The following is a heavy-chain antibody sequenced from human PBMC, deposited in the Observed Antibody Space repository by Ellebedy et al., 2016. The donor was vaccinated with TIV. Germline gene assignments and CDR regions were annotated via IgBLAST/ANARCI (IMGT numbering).Heavy chain of an antibody. CDR2: VSPYDGNT. CDR1: GGTFSSYA. J-gene: IGHJ4*02. D-gene: IGHD4-23*01. V-gene: IGHV1-18*01. CDR3: AIGFRYGSGRWPLDY. Sequence: AASVKVSCKASGGTFSSYAISWVRQAPGQGLEWMGWVSPYDGNTNYAQKFQGRVTMTIDTFTGTGYMELRNLRSDDTAVYFCAIGFRYGSGRWPLDYWGQGTLVTVSS.